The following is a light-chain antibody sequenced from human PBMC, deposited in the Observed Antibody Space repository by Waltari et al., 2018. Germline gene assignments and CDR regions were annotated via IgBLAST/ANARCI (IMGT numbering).Light chain of an antibody. V-gene: IGLV1-40*01. J-gene: IGLJ3*02. Sequence: QSVLTQPPSVSGSPGQRVTISCTGSSSNIGSYYVPWYQQRPGTAPKLLIYEHNKRPSGISDRFSGSQSGTSASLTITGLQSEDEADYYCQSYDSGLSTWVFGGGTRLTVL. CDR1: SSNIGSYY. CDR3: QSYDSGLSTWV. CDR2: EHN.